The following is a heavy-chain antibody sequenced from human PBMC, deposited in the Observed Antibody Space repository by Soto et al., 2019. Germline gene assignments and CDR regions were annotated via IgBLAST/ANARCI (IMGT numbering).Heavy chain of an antibody. CDR1: GYSFTSYW. CDR3: ARQRGYDLWSGYLDV. CDR2: IYPGDSDT. J-gene: IGHJ6*02. V-gene: IGHV5-51*01. Sequence: GASLKISCKGSGYSFTSYWIGWVRQMPGKGLEWMGIIYPGDSDTRYSPSSQGQVTIAADKSISTAYLQWSSLKASDTAMYYCARQRGYDLWSGYLDVWGQGTTVTVSS. D-gene: IGHD3-3*01.